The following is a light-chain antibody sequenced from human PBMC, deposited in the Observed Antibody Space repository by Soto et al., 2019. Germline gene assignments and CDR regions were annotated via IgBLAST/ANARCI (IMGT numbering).Light chain of an antibody. CDR3: QHYNSYSPA. J-gene: IGKJ1*01. CDR2: EAS. CDR1: QSINNW. Sequence: DIQMTQSPSTLSASVGDRVTITCRASQSINNWLAWYQQKPGKAPKLLLYEASGLESGVPSRFSGSGSGTEFTLTVSSLQPNDVATYYCQHYNSYSPAFGQGTKGEIK. V-gene: IGKV1-5*03.